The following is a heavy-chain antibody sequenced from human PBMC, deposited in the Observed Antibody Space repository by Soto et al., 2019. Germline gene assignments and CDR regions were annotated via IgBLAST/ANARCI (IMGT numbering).Heavy chain of an antibody. Sequence: GGSLRLSCAASGFSFSDAWMIWVRQAPGKGLEWVGRIRSNPDGGTTDLATVVKGRFTISRDDSRSTLYLHMNSLKTEDTAVYYCATDQGDARDYTPSNYWGQGTPVTVSS. CDR3: ATDQGDARDYTPSNY. V-gene: IGHV3-15*05. CDR2: IRSNPDGGTT. CDR1: GFSFSDAW. D-gene: IGHD2-21*01. J-gene: IGHJ4*02.